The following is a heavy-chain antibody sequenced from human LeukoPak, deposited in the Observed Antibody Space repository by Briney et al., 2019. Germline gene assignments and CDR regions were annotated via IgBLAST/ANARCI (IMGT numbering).Heavy chain of an antibody. V-gene: IGHV3-30*02. Sequence: GGSLRLSCAASGFAFSTYGMHWVRQAPGKGLEWVAFIRHVGSNEYYADSVRGRFAISRDNSKNTLFLQMNSLRVEDTAVYYCVKEVVATIPPLWGQGTLVTVSS. CDR2: IRHVGSNE. CDR3: VKEVVATIPPL. J-gene: IGHJ4*02. CDR1: GFAFSTYG. D-gene: IGHD5-12*01.